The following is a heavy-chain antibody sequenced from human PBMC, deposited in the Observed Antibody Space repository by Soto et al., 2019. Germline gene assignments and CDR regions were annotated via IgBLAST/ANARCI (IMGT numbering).Heavy chain of an antibody. Sequence: SETLSLTCSVSGAAPNSGNYYWSCIRQVPGKGLEWIGHIYVTGAVDYNPSLRDRITISQDTSERQFSLNLRLVTAADTAVYYCARLRIATNNYKWFDPWGQGTLVTVSS. V-gene: IGHV4-31*03. J-gene: IGHJ5*02. CDR3: ARLRIATNNYKWFDP. D-gene: IGHD2-21*01. CDR1: GAAPNSGNYY. CDR2: IYVTGAV.